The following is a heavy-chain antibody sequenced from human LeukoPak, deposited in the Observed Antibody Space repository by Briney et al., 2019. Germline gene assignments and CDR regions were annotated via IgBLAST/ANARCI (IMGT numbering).Heavy chain of an antibody. CDR2: IYTSGST. CDR1: GGSISSYY. J-gene: IGHJ4*02. Sequence: SETLSLTCTVSGGSISSYYWSWIRQSAGKGLEWIGRIYTSGSTNYNPSLKSRVTMSVDKSKNQFSLKLSSVTAAETAVYYCARDRLYSGTFDYWGQGTLVTVSS. D-gene: IGHD2-8*01. V-gene: IGHV4-4*07. CDR3: ARDRLYSGTFDY.